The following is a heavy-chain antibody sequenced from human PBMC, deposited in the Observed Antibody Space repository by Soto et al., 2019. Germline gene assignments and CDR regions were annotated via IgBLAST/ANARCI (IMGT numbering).Heavy chain of an antibody. CDR1: GGSFSGYY. V-gene: IGHV4-34*01. CDR3: AGTYCGGDCHNYYYYGMDV. Sequence: PSETLSLTCAVYGGSFSGYYWSWIRQPPGKGLEWIGDINHSGSTNFNPSLKSRVTISVDTSKKQFSLKLSSVTAADTAVYYCAGTYCGGDCHNYYYYGMDVWGQGTTVTVSS. D-gene: IGHD2-21*02. J-gene: IGHJ6*02. CDR2: INHSGST.